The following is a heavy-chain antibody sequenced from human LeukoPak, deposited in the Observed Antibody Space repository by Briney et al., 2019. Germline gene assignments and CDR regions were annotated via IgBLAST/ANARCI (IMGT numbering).Heavy chain of an antibody. CDR1: GGSISSGSYY. CDR2: IYTSGST. CDR3: ARAQDFGFVDY. V-gene: IGHV4-61*02. Sequence: SETLSLTCTVSGGSISSGSYYWSWIRQPAGKGLEWIGRIYTSGSTNYNPSLKSRVTMSVDTSKNQFSLKLSSVTAADTAVYYCARAQDFGFVDYWGQGTLVTVSS. J-gene: IGHJ4*02. D-gene: IGHD3-10*01.